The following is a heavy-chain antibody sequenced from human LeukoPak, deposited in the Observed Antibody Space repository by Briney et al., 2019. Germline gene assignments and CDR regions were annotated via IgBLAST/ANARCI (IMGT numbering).Heavy chain of an antibody. CDR2: ISGSGSAT. V-gene: IGHV3-23*01. CDR3: AKFRPDDITVAATGYFDP. CDR1: GFTFSSDA. D-gene: IGHD6-19*01. J-gene: IGHJ4*02. Sequence: GGSLRLSCAASGFTFSSDAMSGVRQAPGKGLNWVSTISGSGSATYYADSAKGRFTISRDNSKNTLYLQMNSLRAEDTAVYYCAKFRPDDITVAATGYFDPWGQGTLVTVSS.